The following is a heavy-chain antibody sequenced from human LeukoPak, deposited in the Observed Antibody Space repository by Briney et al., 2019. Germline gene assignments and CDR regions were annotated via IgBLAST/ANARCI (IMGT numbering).Heavy chain of an antibody. V-gene: IGHV1-2*02. J-gene: IGHJ4*02. CDR3: AYYSYAAAFDY. CDR2: VNPNNGDT. CDR1: GYTFTGYF. Sequence: ASVKVSCKASGYTFTGYFIHWVRQAPGQGLEWMGWVNPNNGDTNYAQKFQGRVTMTRDTSISTAFMDLSRLRSDGTAVYYCAYYSYAAAFDYWGQGTLVSVSP. D-gene: IGHD5-18*01.